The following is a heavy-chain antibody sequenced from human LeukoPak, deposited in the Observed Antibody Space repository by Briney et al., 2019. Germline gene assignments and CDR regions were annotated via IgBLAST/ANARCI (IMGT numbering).Heavy chain of an antibody. CDR2: IYPGDSDT. CDR1: GYSFTSYW. D-gene: IGHD3-10*01. J-gene: IGHJ4*02. CDR3: ARRVYYGSGPRYYFDY. V-gene: IGHV5-51*01. Sequence: GESLKISCKGSGYSFTSYWIGWARQMPGKGLEWMGIIYPGDSDTRYSPSFQGQVTISADKSISTIYLQWSSLKASDIAMYYCARRVYYGSGPRYYFDYWGQGTLVTVSS.